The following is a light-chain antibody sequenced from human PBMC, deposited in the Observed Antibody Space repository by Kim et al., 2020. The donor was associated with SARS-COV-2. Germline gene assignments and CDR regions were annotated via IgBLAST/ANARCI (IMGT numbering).Light chain of an antibody. V-gene: IGLV1-44*01. CDR2: SNN. CDR3: AAWDDSLNGHYV. CDR1: SSNIGSNT. Sequence: RVTIACSGSSSNIGSNTVTWYQQLPGTAPKLLIYSNNQRPSGVPDRFSGSKSGTSASLAISGLQSEDEADYYCAAWDDSLNGHYVFGTGTKVTVL. J-gene: IGLJ1*01.